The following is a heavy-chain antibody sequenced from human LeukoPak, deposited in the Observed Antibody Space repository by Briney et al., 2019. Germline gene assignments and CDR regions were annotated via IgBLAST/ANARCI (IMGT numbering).Heavy chain of an antibody. V-gene: IGHV4-31*03. CDR1: GGSISSGGYY. CDR3: ARRIPVAGLFDY. D-gene: IGHD6-19*01. CDR2: IFYSGST. J-gene: IGHJ4*02. Sequence: PSETLSLTCTVSGGSISSGGYYWSWIRQHPGKGPEWIGYIFYSGSTYYNPSLKSRVTISQDTSKNQFSLKLSSVTAADTAVYYCARRIPVAGLFDYWGQGTLVTVPS.